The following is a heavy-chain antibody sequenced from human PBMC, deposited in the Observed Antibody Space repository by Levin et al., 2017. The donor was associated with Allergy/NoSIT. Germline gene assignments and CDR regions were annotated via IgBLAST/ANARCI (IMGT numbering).Heavy chain of an antibody. J-gene: IGHJ2*01. CDR1: GFTFSSYS. Sequence: GGSRRLSCAASGFTFSSYSMNWVRQAPRKGLEWVSSISTSGTYIYYADSLKGRFTISRDNAKNSLYLQMNSLRGEDTAVYYCARAIAAAGTDWYFDLWGRGTLVTVSS. V-gene: IGHV3-21*01. CDR3: ARAIAAAGTDWYFDL. D-gene: IGHD6-13*01. CDR2: ISTSGTYI.